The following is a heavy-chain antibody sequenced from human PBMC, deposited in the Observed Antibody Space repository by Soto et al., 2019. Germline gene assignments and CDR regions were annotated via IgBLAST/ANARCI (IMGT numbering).Heavy chain of an antibody. CDR3: ASTILEQYGMDV. V-gene: IGHV1-3*04. D-gene: IGHD1-1*01. CDR2: INISNGNT. J-gene: IGHJ6*02. CDR1: GYTFKSYQ. Sequence: ASVKVSCKASGYTFKSYQIYWVRQAPGQRLECMGWINISNGNTEYSQNFQGRVTITRDTSASTAYMELSSLRSEDTAVYYCASTILEQYGMDVWGQGTTVTVSS.